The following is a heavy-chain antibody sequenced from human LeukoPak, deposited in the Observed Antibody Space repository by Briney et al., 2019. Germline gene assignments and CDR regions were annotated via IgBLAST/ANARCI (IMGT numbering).Heavy chain of an antibody. Sequence: GASVKVSCKTSGYTFTGYYIQWVRQAPGQGLEWIGWIDPNSGGTNYAQKCQGRVTMTRDTSISTACMELSRLTSAEPAVYRCATPSSSSWYGFDPWGKGTLVTVSS. J-gene: IGHJ5*02. D-gene: IGHD6-13*01. CDR2: IDPNSGGT. CDR1: GYTFTGYY. CDR3: ATPSSSSWYGFDP. V-gene: IGHV1-2*02.